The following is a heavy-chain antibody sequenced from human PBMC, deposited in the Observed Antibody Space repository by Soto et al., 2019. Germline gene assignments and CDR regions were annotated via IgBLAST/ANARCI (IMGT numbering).Heavy chain of an antibody. J-gene: IGHJ4*02. V-gene: IGHV4-31*03. CDR3: ARAVSIAARRGGELDY. Sequence: QVQLQESGPGLVKPSQTLSLTCTVSGGSISSGGYYWSWIRQHPGKGLEWIGYIYYSGSTYYNPSLRSRVTISVDTSKNQCSLKLSCVTAADTAVYYCARAVSIAARRGGELDYWGQGTLVTVSS. CDR2: IYYSGST. CDR1: GGSISSGGYY. D-gene: IGHD6-6*01.